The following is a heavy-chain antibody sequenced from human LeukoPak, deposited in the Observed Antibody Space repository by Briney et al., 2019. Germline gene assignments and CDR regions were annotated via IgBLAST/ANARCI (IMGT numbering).Heavy chain of an antibody. CDR1: GFTFSSYW. Sequence: PGGSLRLSCAASGFTFSSYWMSWVRQAPGKGLEWVVNIKQDGSEKYYVDSVKGRFTISRDNAKNSLYLQMNSLRAEDTAVYYCARGGQLLWFGESEDYWGQGTLVTVSS. J-gene: IGHJ4*02. V-gene: IGHV3-7*01. CDR2: IKQDGSEK. D-gene: IGHD3-10*01. CDR3: ARGGQLLWFGESEDY.